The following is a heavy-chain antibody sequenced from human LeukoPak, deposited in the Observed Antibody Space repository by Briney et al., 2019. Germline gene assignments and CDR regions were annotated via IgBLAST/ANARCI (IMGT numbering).Heavy chain of an antibody. CDR2: MNPNSGNT. D-gene: IGHD6-13*01. V-gene: IGHV1-8*02. CDR1: GGTFSSYA. CDR3: ARDHSSSHEYDY. Sequence: VASVKVSCKASGGTFSSYAISWVRQAPGQGLEWMGWMNPNSGNTGYAQKFQGRVTMTRNTSISTAYMELSSLRSEDTAVYYCARDHSSSHEYDYWGQGTLVTVSS. J-gene: IGHJ4*02.